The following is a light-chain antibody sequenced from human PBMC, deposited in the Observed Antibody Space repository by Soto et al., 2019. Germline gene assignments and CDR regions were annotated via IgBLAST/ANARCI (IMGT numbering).Light chain of an antibody. J-gene: IGKJ4*02. Sequence: DIQMTQSPSTLSASVGDRVTISCRASQSISSWLAWYQQKPGKAPKLLIYGASTMESGVPSRFSGSGSGTDFTLTISSLQPEDFATYYCQQDNSFPFTFGGGTKVDIK. CDR1: QSISSW. V-gene: IGKV1-5*01. CDR2: GAS. CDR3: QQDNSFPFT.